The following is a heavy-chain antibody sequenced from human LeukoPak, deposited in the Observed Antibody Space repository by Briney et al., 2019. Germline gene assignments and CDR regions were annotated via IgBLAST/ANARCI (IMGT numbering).Heavy chain of an antibody. CDR2: ISYDGSNK. CDR3: ANSEYDSSGYGWDY. Sequence: GRSLRLSCAASGFTFSSYGMHWVRQAPGKGLEWVAVISYDGSNKYYADSVKGRFTISRDNSKNTLYLQMNSLRAEDTAVYYCANSEYDSSGYGWDYWGQGTLVTVSS. CDR1: GFTFSSYG. V-gene: IGHV3-30*18. J-gene: IGHJ4*02. D-gene: IGHD3-22*01.